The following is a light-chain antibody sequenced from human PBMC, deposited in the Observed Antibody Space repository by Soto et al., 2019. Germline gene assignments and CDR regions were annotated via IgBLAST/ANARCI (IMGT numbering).Light chain of an antibody. CDR2: SAS. J-gene: IGKJ1*01. V-gene: IGKV1-12*01. CDR1: QGIGVR. CDR3: LQVNSFPRT. Sequence: IQMTQSPSSLSASIGDRVTITCQASQGIGVRLAWFQQKPGKAPQYLIQSASTLASGVPSRFSGSGSGTDFILTINNLQPEDVATYYCLQVNSFPRTFGQGTKVDIK.